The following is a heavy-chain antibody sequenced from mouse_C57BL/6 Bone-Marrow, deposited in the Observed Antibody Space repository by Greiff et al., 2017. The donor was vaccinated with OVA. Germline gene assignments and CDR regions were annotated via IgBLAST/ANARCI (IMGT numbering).Heavy chain of an antibody. D-gene: IGHD2-4*01. CDR3: ARRGDYGGFAY. CDR2: IHPNSGST. V-gene: IGHV1-64*01. CDR1: GYTFTSYW. Sequence: VQLQQPGAELVKPGASVKLSCKASGYTFTSYWMHWVKQRPGQGLEWIGMIHPNSGSTNYNEKFKSKATLTVDKSSSTAYMQLSSLTSEDSAVYYCARRGDYGGFAYWGQGTLVTVSA. J-gene: IGHJ3*01.